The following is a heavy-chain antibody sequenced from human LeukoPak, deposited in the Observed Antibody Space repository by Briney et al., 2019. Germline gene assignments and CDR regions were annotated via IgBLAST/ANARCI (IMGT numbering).Heavy chain of an antibody. CDR1: GYTFTSYA. D-gene: IGHD1-7*01. J-gene: IGHJ6*02. CDR2: INAGNGNA. Sequence: ASVKVSCKAFGYTFTSYAMHWVRQAPGQRLEWMGWINAGNGNAQYSQKFQGRVTITRDTSARTAYMDLSSLRSEDTAVYYCARGRTTTDYYYNGMDVWGQGTTVTVSS. V-gene: IGHV1-3*01. CDR3: ARGRTTTDYYYNGMDV.